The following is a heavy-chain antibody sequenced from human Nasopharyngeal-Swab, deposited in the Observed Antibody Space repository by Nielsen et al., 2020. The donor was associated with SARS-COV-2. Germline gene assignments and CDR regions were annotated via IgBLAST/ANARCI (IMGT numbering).Heavy chain of an antibody. J-gene: IGHJ6*03. Sequence: ASVKVSCKASGYTFTSYDINWVRQATGQGLEWMGWMNPNSGNTGYAQKFQGRVTMTRDTSTGTVYMELSSLRSEDTAVYYCARDRNNPYYYYYMDVWGKGTTVTVSS. CDR3: ARDRNNPYYYYYMDV. V-gene: IGHV1-8*01. CDR1: GYTFTSYD. D-gene: IGHD1-14*01. CDR2: MNPNSGNT.